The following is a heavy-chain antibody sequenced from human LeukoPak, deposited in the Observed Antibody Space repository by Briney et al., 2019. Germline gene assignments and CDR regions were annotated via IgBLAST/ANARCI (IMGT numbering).Heavy chain of an antibody. V-gene: IGHV1-46*01. CDR1: GYTFTSHY. Sequence: GASVKVSCKASGYTFTSHYMHWVRQAPEQGLEWMGIISPSGGSTGYAQKFQGRVTIAADESTSTAYMELSSLRSEDTAVYYCARAVVVAATLGRPWHYYFDYWGQGTLVTVSS. D-gene: IGHD2-15*01. CDR3: ARAVVVAATLGRPWHYYFDY. J-gene: IGHJ4*02. CDR2: ISPSGGST.